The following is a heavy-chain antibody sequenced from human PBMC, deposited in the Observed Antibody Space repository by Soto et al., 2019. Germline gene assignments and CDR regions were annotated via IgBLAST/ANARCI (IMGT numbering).Heavy chain of an antibody. D-gene: IGHD3-10*01. CDR1: GGSISSGGSY. V-gene: IGHV4-31*03. CDR3: ARCRTYYYYLKYFDY. Sequence: SEPLSLTCPVSGGSISSGGSYWSWIPQRPGKGLEWIGYIYYSGSTYYNPSLKSRVTISVDTSKNQFSLKLSSVTAADTAVYYCARCRTYYYYLKYFDYWGQGTLVTVSS. CDR2: IYYSGST. J-gene: IGHJ4*02.